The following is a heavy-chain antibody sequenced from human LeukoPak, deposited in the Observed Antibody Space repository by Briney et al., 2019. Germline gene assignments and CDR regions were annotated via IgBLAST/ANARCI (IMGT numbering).Heavy chain of an antibody. J-gene: IGHJ4*02. CDR2: IYTTGST. CDR1: GGSISSGGYY. D-gene: IGHD3-16*01. CDR3: AGGPGRGETSYFDS. V-gene: IGHV4-61*02. Sequence: SETLSLTCTVSGGSISSGGYYWSWIRQPAGKGLEWIGRIYTTGSTSYNPSLKSRVTVSLDTSKNQFSLKLSSVTAADTAVYYCAGGPGRGETSYFDSWGQGTLVTVSS.